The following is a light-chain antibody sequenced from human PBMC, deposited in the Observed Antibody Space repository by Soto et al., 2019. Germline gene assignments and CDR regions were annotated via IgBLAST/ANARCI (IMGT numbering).Light chain of an antibody. CDR1: QTVTNNF. CDR2: GAS. Sequence: EIVLTQSPGTLSLSPGQRATLSCRASQTVTNNFLAWHQQKPGQTPRLLIYGASSRATGTPDRFSGSGSGKDFTLTISRLEPEDFAVYYCQQHGGSPITVGQGTRLEIK. CDR3: QQHGGSPIT. J-gene: IGKJ5*01. V-gene: IGKV3-20*01.